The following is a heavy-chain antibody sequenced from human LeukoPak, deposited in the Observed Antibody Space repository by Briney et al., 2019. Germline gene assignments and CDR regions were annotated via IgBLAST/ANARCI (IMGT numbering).Heavy chain of an antibody. D-gene: IGHD3-22*01. V-gene: IGHV4-59*01. CDR2: IYYSGST. CDR1: GGSISSYY. Sequence: NPSETLSLTCTVSGGSISSYYWSWIRQPPGKGLEWIGYIYYSGSTNYNPSLKSRVTISVDTSKNQFSLKLSSVTAADTAVYYCARTGGGGSGYYLKPQYYFDYWGQGTLVTVSS. J-gene: IGHJ4*02. CDR3: ARTGGGGSGYYLKPQYYFDY.